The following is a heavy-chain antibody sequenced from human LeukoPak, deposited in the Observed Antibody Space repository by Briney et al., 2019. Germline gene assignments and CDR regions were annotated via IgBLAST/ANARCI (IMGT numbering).Heavy chain of an antibody. CDR2: ISYDGSNK. Sequence: PGGSLRLSCAASGFTFSSYSMNWVRQAPGKGLEWVAVISYDGSNKYYADSVKGRFTISRDNSKNTLYLQMNSLRAEDTAVYYCARDQWELLGDAFDIWGQRTMVTVSS. CDR3: ARDQWELLGDAFDI. CDR1: GFTFSSYS. V-gene: IGHV3-30*03. J-gene: IGHJ3*02. D-gene: IGHD1-26*01.